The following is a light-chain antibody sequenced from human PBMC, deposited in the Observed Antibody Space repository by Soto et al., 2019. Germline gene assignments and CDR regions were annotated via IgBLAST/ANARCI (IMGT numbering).Light chain of an antibody. V-gene: IGKV3-20*01. J-gene: IGKJ2*02. CDR1: QSLTSSY. CDR2: GAS. Sequence: EIVLTQSPGTLSLSPGERATLSCRASQSLTSSYLAWYQQKPGQAPRLLIYGASSRASGIPDRFSGSGSGTDFTVTISRLEPEDFAVYYCQQYEGSPSSCTFGLGTKLEIK. CDR3: QQYEGSPSSCT.